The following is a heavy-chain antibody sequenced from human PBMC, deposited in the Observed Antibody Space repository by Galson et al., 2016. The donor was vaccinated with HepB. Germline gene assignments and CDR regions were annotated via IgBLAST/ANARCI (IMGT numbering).Heavy chain of an antibody. CDR2: TSFSGIT. CDR3: ARWGGSGFTF. J-gene: IGHJ4*02. CDR1: GGTVSSAGFS. D-gene: IGHD3-16*01. V-gene: IGHV4-61*08. Sequence: SETLSLTCFVSGGTVSSAGFSWHWIRQPPGEGLEWIGYTSFSGITNYSPSLKSRLTISIDTSKNKFSLTLTSMTAADTATYYCARWGGSGFTFWGQGALVIVAS.